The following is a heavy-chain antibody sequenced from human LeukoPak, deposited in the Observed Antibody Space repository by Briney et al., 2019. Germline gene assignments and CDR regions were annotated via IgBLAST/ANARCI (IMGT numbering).Heavy chain of an antibody. V-gene: IGHV1-69*06. D-gene: IGHD2-15*01. J-gene: IGHJ5*02. CDR3: AGGGRNNGFDP. CDR1: GGTFISYA. Sequence: SVKVSCKASGGTFISYAISWVRQAPGQGLEWMGGIIPIFGTANYAQKFQGRVTITADKSTNTAYYELSSLRREDTAVYYYAGGGRNNGFDPWGQGTLVTVSS. CDR2: IIPIFGTA.